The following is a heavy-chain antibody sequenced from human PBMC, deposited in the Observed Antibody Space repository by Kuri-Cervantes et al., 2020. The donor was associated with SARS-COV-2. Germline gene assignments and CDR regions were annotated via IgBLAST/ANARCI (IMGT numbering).Heavy chain of an antibody. CDR1: DFTVSTKY. CDR3: AKGRHGLSDAFDI. J-gene: IGHJ3*02. V-gene: IGHV3-66*02. D-gene: IGHD3-10*01. CDR2: IYAGGST. Sequence: GESLKISCAASDFTVSTKYMTWVRQAPGRGLEWVSVIYAGGSTYYADSVKGRFTFSRDISKNTLYLQMNSLRAEDTAVYYCAKGRHGLSDAFDIWGQGTMVTVSS.